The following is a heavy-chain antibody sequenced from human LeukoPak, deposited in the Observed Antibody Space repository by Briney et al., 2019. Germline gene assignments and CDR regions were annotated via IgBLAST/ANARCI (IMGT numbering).Heavy chain of an antibody. Sequence: ASVKVSCKASGYTFTSYDINWVRQATGQGLEWMGWMNPNSGNTGYAQKFQGRVTMTRNTSISTAYMELSSLRSEDTAVYYCATSSYDSSGYYWVASYDYYGMDVWSQGTTVTVSS. CDR1: GYTFTSYD. CDR3: ATSSYDSSGYYWVASYDYYGMDV. V-gene: IGHV1-8*01. CDR2: MNPNSGNT. D-gene: IGHD3-22*01. J-gene: IGHJ6*02.